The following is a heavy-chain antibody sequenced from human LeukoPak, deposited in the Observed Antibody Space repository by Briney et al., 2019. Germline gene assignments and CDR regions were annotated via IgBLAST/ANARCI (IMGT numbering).Heavy chain of an antibody. V-gene: IGHV1-46*01. J-gene: IGHJ3*02. D-gene: IGHD6-13*01. CDR3: AREGHSSPHDAFDI. Sequence: ASVKVSFTASGYTLTIYYMRWVRQAPGQGLEWMGILNPSGGSTTYAQRVQGRVTMTRDTSTSTVYMELSSLRSEDTAVYYCAREGHSSPHDAFDIWGQGTMVTVSS. CDR1: GYTLTIYY. CDR2: LNPSGGST.